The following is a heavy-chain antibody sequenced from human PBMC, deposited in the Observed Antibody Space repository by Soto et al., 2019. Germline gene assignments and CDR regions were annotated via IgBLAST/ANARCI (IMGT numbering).Heavy chain of an antibody. J-gene: IGHJ6*02. CDR2: ITDSSDTV. D-gene: IGHD6-19*01. V-gene: IGHV3-48*02. Sequence: GGSLRLSCVASGFSFSDYNMNWVRQAPGKGLEWVSYITDSSDTVHYADSVRGRFTISRDNAESSLYLQMNSLRDEDTAVYYCAKDLTSNAVADSYYYYYGMDVWGQGTTVTVSS. CDR3: AKDLTSNAVADSYYYYYGMDV. CDR1: GFSFSDYN.